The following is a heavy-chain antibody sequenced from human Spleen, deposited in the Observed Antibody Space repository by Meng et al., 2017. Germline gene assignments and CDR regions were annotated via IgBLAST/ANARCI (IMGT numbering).Heavy chain of an antibody. CDR2: VYPRDSDI. J-gene: IGHJ4*02. CDR1: GYSFTGYW. CDR3: ARHERIVGGTASDF. Sequence: GGSLRLSCKASGYSFTGYWIGWVRQMPGKGPEWMGIVYPRDSDIRYSPSFQGQVTISADNSISTAYLQWTSLKASDTAMYYCARHERIVGGTASDFWGQGTLVTVSS. V-gene: IGHV5-51*01. D-gene: IGHD1-26*01.